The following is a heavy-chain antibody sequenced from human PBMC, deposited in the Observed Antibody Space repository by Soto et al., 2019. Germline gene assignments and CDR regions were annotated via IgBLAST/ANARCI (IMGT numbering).Heavy chain of an antibody. CDR1: GFTFSSYS. CDR3: ARDPHASPRYYVEY. V-gene: IGHV3-30-3*01. CDR2: TSYDGSNK. J-gene: IGHJ4*02. Sequence: GGALRLSCAASGFTFSSYSMHWVRQAPGKGLEWVAVTSYDGSNKYYADSVKGRFTISRDNSKNTLYLQMNSLRAEDTAVYYCARDPHASPRYYVEYWGQGILVTVSS.